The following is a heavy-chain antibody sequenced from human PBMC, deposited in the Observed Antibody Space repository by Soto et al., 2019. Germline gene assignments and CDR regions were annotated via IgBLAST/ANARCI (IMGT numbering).Heavy chain of an antibody. J-gene: IGHJ4*02. CDR1: GFTFSSYG. CDR3: VKDLYYDFRRGYPDF. CDR2: ISYDGSNK. D-gene: IGHD3-3*01. V-gene: IGHV3-30*18. Sequence: GSLRLSCAASGFTFSSYGMHWVRQAPGKGLEWVAVISYDGSNKYYADSVKGRFTISRDNSKNTLYLQMNSLRAEDTAVCYCVKDLYYDFRRGYPDFCGQGTLVTGSA.